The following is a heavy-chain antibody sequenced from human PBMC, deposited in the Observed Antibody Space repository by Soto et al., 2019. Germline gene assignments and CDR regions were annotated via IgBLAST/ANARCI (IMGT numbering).Heavy chain of an antibody. CDR2: ISYDGSDK. D-gene: IGHD3-16*02. CDR3: AKALGELSPESYDY. CDR1: GFTFSSYA. Sequence: QVQLVESGGGVVQPGRSLRLSCAASGFTFSSYAMHWVRQAPGKGLEWVVVISYDGSDKYYADSVKGRFTISRDNSKNMLNLQMNSLRADDTAVYYCAKALGELSPESYDYWGQGTLITVSS. J-gene: IGHJ4*02. V-gene: IGHV3-30*18.